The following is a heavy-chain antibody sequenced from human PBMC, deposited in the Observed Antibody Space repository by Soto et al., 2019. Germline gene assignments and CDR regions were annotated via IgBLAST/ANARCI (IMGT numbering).Heavy chain of an antibody. V-gene: IGHV4-59*01. J-gene: IGHJ4*02. D-gene: IGHD1-26*01. CDR1: GASISSYY. CDR2: FYYSGST. Sequence: PSETLSLTCTVSGASISSYYWSWVRQPPGKGLEWIGYFYYSGSTNYNPSLKSRVSMSVDTSKKQFSLKLSSVTAADTAGYYCGYGGSAKGYFDSWGQGALVTVSS. CDR3: GYGGSAKGYFDS.